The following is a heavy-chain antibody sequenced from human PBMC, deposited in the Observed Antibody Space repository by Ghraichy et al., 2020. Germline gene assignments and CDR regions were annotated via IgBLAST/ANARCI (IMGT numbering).Heavy chain of an antibody. CDR3: AKDPFRDSGSYYGYFDY. Sequence: GGSLRLSCAASGFTFSSYGMHWVRQAPGKGLEWVAVISYDGSNKYYADSVKGRFTISRDNSKNTLYLQMNSLRAEDTAVYYCAKDPFRDSGSYYGYFDYWGQGTLVTVSS. V-gene: IGHV3-30*18. J-gene: IGHJ4*02. CDR2: ISYDGSNK. D-gene: IGHD1-26*01. CDR1: GFTFSSYG.